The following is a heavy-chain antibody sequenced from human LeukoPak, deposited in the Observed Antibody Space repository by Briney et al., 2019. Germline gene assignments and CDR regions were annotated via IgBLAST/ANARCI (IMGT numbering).Heavy chain of an antibody. CDR3: ARETSQKGAHYMDV. Sequence: ASVKVSCKASGYTFTSYHMHWVRQAPGQGLEWMGIINPSGGTTNYAQKFRGRVTMTRDMSTSTVYMELSSLRSEDTAVYYCARETSQKGAHYMDVWGKGTTVTISS. J-gene: IGHJ6*03. V-gene: IGHV1-46*01. CDR2: INPSGGTT. D-gene: IGHD3-16*01. CDR1: GYTFTSYH.